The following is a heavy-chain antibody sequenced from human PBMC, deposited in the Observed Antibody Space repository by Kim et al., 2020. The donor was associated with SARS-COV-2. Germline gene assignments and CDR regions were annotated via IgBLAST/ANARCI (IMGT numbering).Heavy chain of an antibody. D-gene: IGHD2-8*01. CDR1: GYTFTGYY. Sequence: ASVKVSCKASGYTFTGYYMHWVRQAPGQGLEWMGRINPNSGGTNYAQKFQGRVTMTRDTSISTAYMELSRLRSDDTAVYYCARDHWDSRLMGYYYYGMDVWGQGTTVTVSS. CDR2: INPNSGGT. V-gene: IGHV1-2*06. J-gene: IGHJ6*02. CDR3: ARDHWDSRLMGYYYYGMDV.